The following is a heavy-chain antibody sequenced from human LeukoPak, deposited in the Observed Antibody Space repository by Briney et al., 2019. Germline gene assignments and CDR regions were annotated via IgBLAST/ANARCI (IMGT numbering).Heavy chain of an antibody. CDR3: ARNSEGARYCSSTSCYGSWFDP. CDR2: ISAYNGNT. V-gene: IGHV1-18*01. Sequence: ASVKVSCKASGYTFTSYGISWVRQAPGQGLEWMGWISAYNGNTNYAQKLQGRVTMTTDTSTSTAYMELRSLRSDDTAVYYCARNSEGARYCSSTSCYGSWFDPWGQGTLVTVSS. J-gene: IGHJ5*02. D-gene: IGHD2-2*01. CDR1: GYTFTSYG.